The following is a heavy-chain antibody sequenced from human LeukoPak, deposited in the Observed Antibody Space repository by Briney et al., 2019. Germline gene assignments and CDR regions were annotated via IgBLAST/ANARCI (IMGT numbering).Heavy chain of an antibody. Sequence: PGGSLRLSCAASGFTFSSYAMHWVRQAPGKGLEWVAVISYDGSNKYYADSVKGRFTISRDNSKNTLYLQMNSLRAEDTAVYYCAKVMGATVPGYRGQGTLVTVSS. CDR3: AKVMGATVPGY. D-gene: IGHD1-26*01. CDR2: ISYDGSNK. J-gene: IGHJ4*02. V-gene: IGHV3-30-3*01. CDR1: GFTFSSYA.